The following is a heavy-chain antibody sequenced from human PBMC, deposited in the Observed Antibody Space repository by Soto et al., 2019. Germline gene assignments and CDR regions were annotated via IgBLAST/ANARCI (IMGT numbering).Heavy chain of an antibody. D-gene: IGHD6-19*01. CDR3: AKSHTTSGWYVTTDY. CDR1: GLTFGDYA. Sequence: EVQLVESGGGLVQPGRSLRLSCAASGLTFGDYAMQWVRQAPGKGLEWVSAISWNSGSIDYADSVKGRFTISRDNAKNSLYLQMNSLRAEDTALYYCAKSHTTSGWYVTTDYWGQGTRVTVSS. V-gene: IGHV3-9*01. CDR2: ISWNSGSI. J-gene: IGHJ4*02.